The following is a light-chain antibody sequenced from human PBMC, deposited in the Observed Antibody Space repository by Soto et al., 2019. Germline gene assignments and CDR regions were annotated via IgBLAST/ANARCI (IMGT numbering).Light chain of an antibody. CDR3: MQALQTPFT. J-gene: IGKJ3*01. CDR2: LGS. Sequence: EIVMTQSPLSLPATPGEPASISCRSSQSLLHSNGNDFLEWYLQKPGQSPQLLIYLGSNRASGVPDRFSGRGSGTDFTLKISRVEAEDVGVYYCMQALQTPFTFGPGTKVDIK. CDR1: QSLLHSNGNDF. V-gene: IGKV2-28*01.